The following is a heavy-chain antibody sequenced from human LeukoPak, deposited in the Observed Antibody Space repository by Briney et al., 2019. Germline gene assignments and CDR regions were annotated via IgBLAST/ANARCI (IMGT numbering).Heavy chain of an antibody. D-gene: IGHD3-10*01. CDR1: GFTFDTYA. J-gene: IGHJ5*02. Sequence: GGSLRLSCAASGFTFDTYAMSWVRQAPGKGLEWVGGISISSVDSYYADSVKGRFSISRDDSKNTLYLQMDRLTDEDTAVYYCAKDRELLFAHCWFDLWGQGTLVTVSS. CDR3: AKDRELLFAHCWFDL. CDR2: ISISSVDS. V-gene: IGHV3-23*01.